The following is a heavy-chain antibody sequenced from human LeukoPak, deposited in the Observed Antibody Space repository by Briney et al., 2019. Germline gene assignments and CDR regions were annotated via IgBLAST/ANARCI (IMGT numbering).Heavy chain of an antibody. Sequence: GGSLRLSCAASGFTFSSHGMNWVRQAPGKGLEWVSGSSSIGGRTYYADSVKGRFTVTRDNSRNTLHLQMNSLRAEDTAVYYCAELGITMIGGVWGQGTLVTVSS. CDR1: GFTFSSHG. CDR2: SSSIGGRT. D-gene: IGHD3-10*02. CDR3: AELGITMIGGV. J-gene: IGHJ4*02. V-gene: IGHV3-23*01.